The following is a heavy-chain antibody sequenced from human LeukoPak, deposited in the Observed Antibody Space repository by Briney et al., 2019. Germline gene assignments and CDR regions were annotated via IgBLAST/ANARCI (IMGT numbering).Heavy chain of an antibody. V-gene: IGHV3-66*01. CDR3: ARDRTVTTFGVNWFDP. CDR2: IYSGGST. Sequence: GGSLRLSCAASEFSVGSNYMTWVRQAPGKGLEWVSLIYSGGSTYYADSVKGRFTISRDNSKNTLYLQMNSLRAEDTAVYYCARDRTVTTFGVNWFDPWGQGTLVTVSS. J-gene: IGHJ5*02. D-gene: IGHD4-17*01. CDR1: EFSVGSNY.